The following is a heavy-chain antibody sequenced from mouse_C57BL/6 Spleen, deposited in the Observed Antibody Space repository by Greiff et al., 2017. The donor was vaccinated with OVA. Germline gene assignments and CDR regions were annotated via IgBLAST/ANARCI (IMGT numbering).Heavy chain of an antibody. J-gene: IGHJ2*01. CDR2: IDPSDSYT. CDR3: ARRLGRRGYYFDY. V-gene: IGHV1-69*01. CDR1: GYTFTSYW. D-gene: IGHD4-1*01. Sequence: QVHLQQPGAELVMPGASVKLSCKASGYTFTSYWMHWVKQRPGQGLEWIGEIDPSDSYTNYNQKFKGKSTLTVDKSSSTAYMQLSSLTSEDSAVYYCARRLGRRGYYFDYWGQGTTLTVSS.